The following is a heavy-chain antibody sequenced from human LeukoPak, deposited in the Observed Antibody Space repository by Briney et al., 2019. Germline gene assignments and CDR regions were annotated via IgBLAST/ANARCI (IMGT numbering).Heavy chain of an antibody. Sequence: TTSETLSLTCTVSGGSISSGSYYWSWIRQPAGKGLEWIGRIYTSGSTNYNPSLKSRVTMSVDTSKNQFSLKLSSVTAADTAVYYCARDLHYYGSGIFDYWGQGTLVTVSS. CDR2: IYTSGST. V-gene: IGHV4-61*02. J-gene: IGHJ4*02. D-gene: IGHD3-10*01. CDR1: GGSISSGSYY. CDR3: ARDLHYYGSGIFDY.